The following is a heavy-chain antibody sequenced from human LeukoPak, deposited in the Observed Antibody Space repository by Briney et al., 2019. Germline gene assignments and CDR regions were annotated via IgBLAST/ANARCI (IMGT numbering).Heavy chain of an antibody. CDR2: IYYSGST. V-gene: IGHV4-30-4*08. D-gene: IGHD4-17*01. CDR1: GASISSGNYY. Sequence: SETLSLTCTVSGASISSGNYYWSWIRQPPGKGLEWIGYIYYSGSTYYNPSLKSRVSISVDTSNNQFSLKLTSVTAADTAVYYCARYTRDSGGNWFDPWGQGTLVTVSS. J-gene: IGHJ5*02. CDR3: ARYTRDSGGNWFDP.